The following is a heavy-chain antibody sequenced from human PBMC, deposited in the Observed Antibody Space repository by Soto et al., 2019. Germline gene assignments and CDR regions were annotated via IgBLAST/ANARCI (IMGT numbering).Heavy chain of an antibody. J-gene: IGHJ6*02. D-gene: IGHD5-12*01. CDR1: GGSISSGGYY. CDR3: AASCVACRGFNYYGMDV. Sequence: SETLSLTCTVSGGSISSGGYYWNWIRQHPGKGLEWIGYIYYSGSTYYNPSLKSRVTISVDTSKNQFSLKVSSVTAADTAVYYCAASCVACRGFNYYGMDVWGQGTTVTVSS. V-gene: IGHV4-31*03. CDR2: IYYSGST.